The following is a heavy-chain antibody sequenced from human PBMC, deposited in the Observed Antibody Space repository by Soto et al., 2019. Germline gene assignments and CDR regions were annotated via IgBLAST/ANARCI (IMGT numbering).Heavy chain of an antibody. V-gene: IGHV4-39*01. CDR1: GGSISSSSYY. CDR3: ACWYSSRYDRFAP. D-gene: IGHD6-25*01. CDR2: IYYSGST. Sequence: SETLSLTCTVSGGSISSSSYYWGWIRQPPGKGLEWIGSIYYSGSTYYNPSLKSRVTISVDTSKNQFSLKLSSVTAADTAVYYCACWYSSRYDRFAPWAQGTLVPVSS. J-gene: IGHJ5*02.